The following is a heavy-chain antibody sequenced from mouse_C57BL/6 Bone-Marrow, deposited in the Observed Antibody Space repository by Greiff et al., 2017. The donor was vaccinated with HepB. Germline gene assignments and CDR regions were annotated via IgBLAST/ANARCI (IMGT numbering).Heavy chain of an antibody. D-gene: IGHD3-3*01. J-gene: IGHJ3*01. CDR3: TTGWAWFAY. Sequence: EVQLQESGAELVRPGASVKLSCTASGFNIKDDYMHWVKQRPEQGLEWIGWIDPENGDTEYASKFQGKATITADTSSNTAYLQLSNLTSEDTAVYYCTTGWAWFAYWGQGTLVTVSA. CDR2: IDPENGDT. CDR1: GFNIKDDY. V-gene: IGHV14-4*01.